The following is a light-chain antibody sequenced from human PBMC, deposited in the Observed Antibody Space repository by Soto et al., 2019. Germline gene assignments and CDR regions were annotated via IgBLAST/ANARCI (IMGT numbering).Light chain of an antibody. Sequence: QPVLTQSPSASASLGASVTLTCTLSSGHSSYAIAWHQQQPEKGPRSLMKLNSDGSHSTGDGIPDRFSGSSSGAERYLTISSLQAEDEDDYYCQTWGTGIQVFGGGTKLTVL. CDR1: SGHSSYA. V-gene: IGLV4-69*01. CDR3: QTWGTGIQV. CDR2: LNSDGSH. J-gene: IGLJ3*02.